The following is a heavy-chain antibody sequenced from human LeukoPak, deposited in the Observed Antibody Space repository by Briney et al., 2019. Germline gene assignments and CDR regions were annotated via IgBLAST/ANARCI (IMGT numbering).Heavy chain of an antibody. CDR2: IIPILGIA. D-gene: IGHD2-15*01. J-gene: IGHJ4*02. V-gene: IGHV1-69*04. Sequence: SVKVSCKASGGTFSSYAISWVRQAPGQGLEWMGRIIPILGIANYAQKFQGRVTITADNSTSTAYMELSRLRSDDTAVYYCARFRGLISAFDYGGQGTLVTVSS. CDR1: GGTFSSYA. CDR3: ARFRGLISAFDY.